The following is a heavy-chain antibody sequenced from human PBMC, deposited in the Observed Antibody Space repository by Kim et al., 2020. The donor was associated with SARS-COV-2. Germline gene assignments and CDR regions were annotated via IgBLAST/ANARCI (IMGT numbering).Heavy chain of an antibody. CDR1: GGSISSGGYY. Sequence: SETLSLTCTVSGGSISSGGYYWSWIRQHPGKGLEWIGYIYYSGSTYYNPSLKSRVTISVDTSKNQFSLKLSSVTAADTAVYYCARGTITIFGVVIVHDAFDIWGQGTMVTVSS. CDR2: IYYSGST. V-gene: IGHV4-31*03. J-gene: IGHJ3*02. D-gene: IGHD3-3*01. CDR3: ARGTITIFGVVIVHDAFDI.